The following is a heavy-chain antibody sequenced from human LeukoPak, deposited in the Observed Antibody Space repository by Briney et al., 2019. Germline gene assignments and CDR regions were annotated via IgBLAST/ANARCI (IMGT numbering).Heavy chain of an antibody. CDR1: GGSISSSSYY. J-gene: IGHJ4*02. D-gene: IGHD6-6*01. CDR2: IYYSGST. Sequence: SETLSLTCTVSGGSISSSSYYWGWIRQPPGKGLEWIGSIYYSGSTYYNPSLKRRVTISVDTSKNQFSLKLSSVAAADTAVYYCARLSIAARPRDYWGQGTLVTVSS. CDR3: ARLSIAARPRDY. V-gene: IGHV4-39*01.